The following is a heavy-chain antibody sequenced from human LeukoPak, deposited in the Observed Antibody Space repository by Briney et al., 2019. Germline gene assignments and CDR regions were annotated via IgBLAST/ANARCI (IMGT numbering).Heavy chain of an antibody. CDR2: INSDGSST. J-gene: IGHJ1*01. CDR3: ASTPGYCTTTTCFEYFQH. V-gene: IGHV3-74*01. CDR1: GXTFSSYW. D-gene: IGHD2-2*03. Sequence: GGSLRLSCAASGXTFSSYWMHWVRQAPGKGPVWVSRINSDGSSTTYADSVKGRFTISRDNAKNTLYLQMNSLRAEDTAVYYCASTPGYCTTTTCFEYFQHWGQGTLVTVSS.